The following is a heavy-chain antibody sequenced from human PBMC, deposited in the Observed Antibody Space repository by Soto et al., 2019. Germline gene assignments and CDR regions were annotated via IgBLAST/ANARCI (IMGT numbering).Heavy chain of an antibody. J-gene: IGHJ6*03. CDR2: IYYSGST. V-gene: IGHV4-59*01. D-gene: IGHD6-13*01. Sequence: SETLFLTCTVSGGSISSYYWSWIRQPPGKGLEWIGYIYYSGSTNYNPSLKSRVTISVDTSKNQFSLKLSSVTAADTAVYYCAREKSSSKFAPYYYYMDVWGKGTTVTVSS. CDR1: GGSISSYY. CDR3: AREKSSSKFAPYYYYMDV.